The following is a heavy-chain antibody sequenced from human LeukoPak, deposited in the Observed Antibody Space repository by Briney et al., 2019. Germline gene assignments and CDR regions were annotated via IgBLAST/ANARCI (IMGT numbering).Heavy chain of an antibody. CDR2: IYTDGRST. J-gene: IGHJ4*02. Sequence: QAGGSLRLSCAASGFTFSSYWMHWVRQAPGKGLVWVARIYTDGRSTSYAGSVKGRFTISRDNSMNTLYLQMNSLRPEDTALYYCASERYGPQHYHFDYWGQGTQVTVSS. D-gene: IGHD1-14*01. V-gene: IGHV3-74*01. CDR3: ASERYGPQHYHFDY. CDR1: GFTFSSYW.